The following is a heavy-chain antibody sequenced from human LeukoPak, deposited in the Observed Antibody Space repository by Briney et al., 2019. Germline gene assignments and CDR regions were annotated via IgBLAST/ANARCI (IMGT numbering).Heavy chain of an antibody. CDR2: VYHSGST. CDR1: GGSISSNSYY. J-gene: IGHJ4*02. Sequence: SETLSLTCTVSGGSISSNSYYWGWIRPPPGKGLEGIASVYHSGSTYYHPSLQSRVSTSVDTSKNQFSLRLNSVTAPDTAVYYCASHKKQHLRLSPPVYWGQGTLVTVSS. D-gene: IGHD5-18*01. CDR3: ASHKKQHLRLSPPVY. V-gene: IGHV4-39*01.